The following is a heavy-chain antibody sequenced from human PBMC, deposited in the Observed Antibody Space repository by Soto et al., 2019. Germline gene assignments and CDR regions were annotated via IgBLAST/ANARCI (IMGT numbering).Heavy chain of an antibody. V-gene: IGHV4-30-4*01. D-gene: IGHD3-22*01. Sequence: QVQLQESGPGLVKPSQTLSLTCTVSGGSISSGDYYWSWIRQPPGKGLEWSGYIYYSGSTYYNPSLRRRVTISVDTSKNQFSLKLSSVTAADTAVYYCARAKGSSGYYPGAFDIWGQGTMVTVSS. CDR3: ARAKGSSGYYPGAFDI. J-gene: IGHJ3*02. CDR1: GGSISSGDYY. CDR2: IYYSGST.